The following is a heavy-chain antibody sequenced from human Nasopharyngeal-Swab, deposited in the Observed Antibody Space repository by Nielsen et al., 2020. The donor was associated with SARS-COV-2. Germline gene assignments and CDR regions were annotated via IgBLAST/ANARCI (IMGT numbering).Heavy chain of an antibody. CDR1: GFTFSNFA. D-gene: IGHD3-16*02. CDR3: ARDPMITFGGVIVAGYYYYGMDV. Sequence: GGSLRLSCAASGFTFSNFAMSWVRQAPGKGLEWVSVISGDSDSTYYTDSVRGRFTISRDNSKNTLYLQMNSLRAEDTAVYYCARDPMITFGGVIVAGYYYYGMDVWGQGTTVTVSS. J-gene: IGHJ6*02. V-gene: IGHV3-23*01. CDR2: ISGDSDST.